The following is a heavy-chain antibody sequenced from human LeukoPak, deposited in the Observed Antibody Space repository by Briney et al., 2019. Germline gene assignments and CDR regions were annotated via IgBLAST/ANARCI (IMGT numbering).Heavy chain of an antibody. J-gene: IGHJ4*02. CDR1: GGSISSYY. CDR2: INHSGST. CDR3: ARGVGYFDY. V-gene: IGHV4-34*01. Sequence: SETLSLTCTVSGGSISSYYWNWIRQPPGKGLEWIGEINHSGSTNYNPSLKSRVTISVDTSKNQFSLKLSSVTAADTAVYYCARGVGYFDYWGQGTLVTVSS. D-gene: IGHD1-26*01.